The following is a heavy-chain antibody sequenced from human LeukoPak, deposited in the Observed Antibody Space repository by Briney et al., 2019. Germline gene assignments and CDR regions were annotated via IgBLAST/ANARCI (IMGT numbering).Heavy chain of an antibody. Sequence: ASVKVSCKASGYTFTSYGISWVRQAPGQGLEWMGWISAYNGNTNYAQKLQGRVTMTRNTSISTAYMELSSLRSEDTAVYYCARESGQFGELNMDVWGKGTTVTVSS. CDR1: GYTFTSYG. CDR2: ISAYNGNT. J-gene: IGHJ6*03. V-gene: IGHV1-18*01. CDR3: ARESGQFGELNMDV. D-gene: IGHD3-10*01.